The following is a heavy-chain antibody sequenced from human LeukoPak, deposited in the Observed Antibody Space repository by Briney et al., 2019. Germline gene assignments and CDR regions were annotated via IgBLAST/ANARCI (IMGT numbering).Heavy chain of an antibody. CDR3: ARITWYSSGWYYFDY. D-gene: IGHD6-19*01. V-gene: IGHV4-39*01. J-gene: IGHJ4*02. Sequence: KPSETLSLTCTVSGGSISSSSYYWGWIRQPPVVGLEWIGSIYYSGSTYYNPSLKSRVTISVDTSKNQFSLKLSSVTAADTAVYYCARITWYSSGWYYFDYWGQGTLVTVSS. CDR2: IYYSGST. CDR1: GGSISSSSYY.